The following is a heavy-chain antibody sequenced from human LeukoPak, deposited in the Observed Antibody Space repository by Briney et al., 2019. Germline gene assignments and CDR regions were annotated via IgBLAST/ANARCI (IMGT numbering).Heavy chain of an antibody. CDR3: ARGRGRIAMVRGVLFDY. D-gene: IGHD3-10*01. Sequence: SETLSLTCAVYGGSFSGYYWSWIRQPPGKGLEWIGEINHSGSTNYNPSLKSRVTISVDMSKNQFSLKLSSVTAADTAVYYCARGRGRIAMVRGVLFDYWGQGTLVTVSS. J-gene: IGHJ4*02. CDR2: INHSGST. CDR1: GGSFSGYY. V-gene: IGHV4-34*01.